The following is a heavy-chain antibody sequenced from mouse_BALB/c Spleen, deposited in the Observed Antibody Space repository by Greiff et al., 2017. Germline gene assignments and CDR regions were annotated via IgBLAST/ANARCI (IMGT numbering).Heavy chain of an antibody. CDR2: ILPGSGST. J-gene: IGHJ4*01. D-gene: IGHD2-2*01. V-gene: IGHV1-9*01. Sequence: QVQLQQSGAELMKPGASVKISCKASGYTFSSYWIEWVKQRPGHGLEWIGEILPGSGSTNYNEMFKGKATFTADTSSNTAYMQLSSLTSEDSAVYYCAKRGLRQKSYAMDYWGQGTSVTVSS. CDR3: AKRGLRQKSYAMDY. CDR1: GYTFSSYW.